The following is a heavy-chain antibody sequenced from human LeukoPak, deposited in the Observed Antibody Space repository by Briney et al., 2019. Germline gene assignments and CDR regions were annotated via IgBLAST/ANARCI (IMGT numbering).Heavy chain of an antibody. CDR1: GFTVNNNY. V-gene: IGHV3-53*05. CDR2: IYSGGRT. J-gene: IGHJ4*02. CDR3: AREADFWSGQFDY. Sequence: GGSLRLSCAASGFTVNNNYMNWVRQAPGKGLEWISVIYSGGRTYYADSVEGRFTISRDNSKNTVFLQMNSLRADDTAVYYCAREADFWSGQFDYWGQGTPVTVSS. D-gene: IGHD3-3*01.